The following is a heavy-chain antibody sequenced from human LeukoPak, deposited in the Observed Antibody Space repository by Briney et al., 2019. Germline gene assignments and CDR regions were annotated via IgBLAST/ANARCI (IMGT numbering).Heavy chain of an antibody. J-gene: IGHJ2*01. Sequence: PSETLSLTCAVYGGSFSGYYWSWIRQPPGKGLEWIGEINHSGSTNYNPSLKSRVTISIDTSKNQFSLKLSSVTAADTAVYYCARAMIVVIITTPGYFNLWGRGTLVTVFS. V-gene: IGHV4-34*01. CDR1: GGSFSGYY. CDR3: ARAMIVVIITTPGYFNL. CDR2: INHSGST. D-gene: IGHD3-22*01.